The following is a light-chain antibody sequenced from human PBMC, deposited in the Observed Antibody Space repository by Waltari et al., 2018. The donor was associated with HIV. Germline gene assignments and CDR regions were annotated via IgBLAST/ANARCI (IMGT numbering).Light chain of an antibody. V-gene: IGLV1-51*01. CDR1: SSHSWRNY. J-gene: IGLJ3*02. Sequence: QSVLTQPPSVSAAPGQKVTISCPGSSSHSWRNYVSWYQQLPGAAPKLLIYDNTERPSGIPDRFSGSKSGTSATLGITGLQTGDEADYYCGTWDSSLGGWVFGGGTKLAVL. CDR3: GTWDSSLGGWV. CDR2: DNT.